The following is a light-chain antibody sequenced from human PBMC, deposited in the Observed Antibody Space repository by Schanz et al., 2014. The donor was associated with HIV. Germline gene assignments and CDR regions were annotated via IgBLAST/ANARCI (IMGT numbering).Light chain of an antibody. V-gene: IGLV4-69*01. CDR3: QTWDTGIVV. CDR2: LNSDGSH. J-gene: IGLJ2*01. CDR1: SGHSSYA. Sequence: QLVLTQSPSASASLGDSVKVTCTLSSGHSSYAIAWHQQQPEKGPRHLMKLNSDGSHTKGDGIPDRFSGSSSGAERYLTISSLQSEDEADYYCQTWDTGIVVFGGGTKLPVL.